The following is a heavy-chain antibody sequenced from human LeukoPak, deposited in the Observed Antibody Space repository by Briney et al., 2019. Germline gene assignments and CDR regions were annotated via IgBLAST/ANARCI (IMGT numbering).Heavy chain of an antibody. CDR2: ISSSSSTI. CDR1: GFTFSSYS. J-gene: IGHJ4*02. CDR3: ARDPIFGVQDFDY. V-gene: IGHV3-48*01. D-gene: IGHD3-3*01. Sequence: GGSLRLSCAASGFTFSSYSMNWVRQAPGKGLEWVSYISSSSSTIYYADSVKGRFTISRDNAKNSLYLQMNSLRAEDTAVYYCARDPIFGVQDFDYWGQGTLVTVSS.